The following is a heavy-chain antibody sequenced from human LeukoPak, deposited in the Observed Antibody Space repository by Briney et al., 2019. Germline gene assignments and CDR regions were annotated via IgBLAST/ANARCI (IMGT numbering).Heavy chain of an antibody. V-gene: IGHV4-61*02. CDR2: IYTSGGT. CDR3: ARDSDYSNYIHWFDP. CDR1: GGSISSGSYY. D-gene: IGHD4-11*01. J-gene: IGHJ5*02. Sequence: PSETLSLTCTVSGGSISSGSYYWSWIRQPAGKGLEWIGRIYTSGGTNYNPSLKSRVTISVDTSKNQFSLKLSSVTAADTAVYYCARDSDYSNYIHWFDPWGQGTLVTVSS.